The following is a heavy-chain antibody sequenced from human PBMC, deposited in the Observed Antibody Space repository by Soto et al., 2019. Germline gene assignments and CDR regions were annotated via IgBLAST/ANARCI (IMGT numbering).Heavy chain of an antibody. D-gene: IGHD2-15*01. CDR2: IIPFYGTA. CDR3: SRDLGGCSAGSCRYNWLDS. J-gene: IGHJ5*01. CDR1: GDTFTNYA. Sequence: QVQLVQSGAEVKKPGSSVKVSCKASGDTFTNYAISWVRQAPGQGLEWMGGIIPFYGTAHYAQKFQDRVTIISDTSTSIADMELSSLRPEDTAVYYCSRDLGGCSAGSCRYNWLDSWGQGALGTVSS. V-gene: IGHV1-69*06.